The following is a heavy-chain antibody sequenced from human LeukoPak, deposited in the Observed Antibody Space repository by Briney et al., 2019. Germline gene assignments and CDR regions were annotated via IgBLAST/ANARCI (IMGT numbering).Heavy chain of an antibody. D-gene: IGHD6-19*01. V-gene: IGHV4-59*01. Sequence: SETLSLTCTVSGGSISSYYWSWIRQPPGKGLEWIGYIYYSGSTNYNPSLKSRVTISVHTSKNQFSLKLSSVTAADTAVYYCASVMYSSGWYVRGAPYYYYGMDVWGQGTTVTVSS. CDR2: IYYSGST. CDR1: GGSISSYY. CDR3: ASVMYSSGWYVRGAPYYYYGMDV. J-gene: IGHJ6*02.